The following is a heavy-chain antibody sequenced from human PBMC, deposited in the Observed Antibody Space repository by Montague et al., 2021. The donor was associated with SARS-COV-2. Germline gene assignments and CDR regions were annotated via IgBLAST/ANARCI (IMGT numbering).Heavy chain of an antibody. D-gene: IGHD3-9*01. CDR2: IYYSGST. J-gene: IGHJ6*02. CDR1: GGSISSSSYY. CDR3: ARQPVLRYFDWLSAAYGMDV. Sequence: SETLSLTCTVSGGSISSSSYYWGWIRQPPGKGPEWIGSIYYSGSTYYNPSLKSRVTISVDTSKNQFSPKLSSVTAADTAVYYCARQPVLRYFDWLSAAYGMDVWGQGTTVTVSS. V-gene: IGHV4-39*01.